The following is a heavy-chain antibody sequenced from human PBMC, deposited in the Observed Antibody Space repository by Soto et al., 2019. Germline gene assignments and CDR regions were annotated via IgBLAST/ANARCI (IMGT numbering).Heavy chain of an antibody. CDR3: AKGGGVGVAGSAAFDM. Sequence: QLHLVQSGAVVKKPGASVTVSCSASGYPVTAYYMHWVRQAPGRGLEWMGGINPATGAAKYTQTFQGRGTRAREPYKGTVFMGLGGLTPEDTAGFFCAKGGGVGVAGSAAFDMWGQGTLVTVSS. CDR1: GYPVTAYY. CDR2: INPATGAA. V-gene: IGHV1-2*01. D-gene: IGHD3-3*01. J-gene: IGHJ3*02.